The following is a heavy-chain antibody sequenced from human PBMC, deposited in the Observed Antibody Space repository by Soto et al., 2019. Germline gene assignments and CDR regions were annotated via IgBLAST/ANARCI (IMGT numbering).Heavy chain of an antibody. J-gene: IGHJ4*02. V-gene: IGHV1-18*01. CDR1: GYTFTSYG. Sequence: GASVKVSCKASGYTFTSYGISWVRQAPGQGLEWMGWISAYNGNTNYAQKLQGRVTMTTDTSTSTAYMELSSLRSEDTAVYYCARQSKFRGYFDYWGQGTLVTVSS. D-gene: IGHD4-4*01. CDR3: ARQSKFRGYFDY. CDR2: ISAYNGNT.